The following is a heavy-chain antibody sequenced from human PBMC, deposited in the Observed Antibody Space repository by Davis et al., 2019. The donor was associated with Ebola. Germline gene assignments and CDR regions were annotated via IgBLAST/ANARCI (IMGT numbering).Heavy chain of an antibody. Sequence: GESLKISCSASGFTFSAHTMHWVRQAPGKGLEYVSVISSSGKTYYADSVKGRFTISRDNAKNSLYLQMNSLRAEDTAVYYCARDAASSSLHPPGAGRQYYYGMDVWGQGTTVTVSS. V-gene: IGHV3-64*04. CDR3: ARDAASSSLHPPGAGRQYYYGMDV. J-gene: IGHJ6*02. CDR2: ISSSGKT. D-gene: IGHD6-25*01. CDR1: GFTFSAHT.